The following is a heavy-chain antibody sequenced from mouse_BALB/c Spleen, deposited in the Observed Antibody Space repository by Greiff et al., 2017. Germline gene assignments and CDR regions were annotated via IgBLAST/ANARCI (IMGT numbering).Heavy chain of an antibody. CDR1: GFTFSDYY. J-gene: IGHJ3*01. CDR2: ISDGGSYT. Sequence: EVQRVESGGGLVKPGGSLKLSCAASGFTFSDYYMYWVRQTPEKRLEWVATISDGGSYTYYPDSVKGRFTISRDNAKNNLYLQMSSLKSEDTAMYYCARGGDYYGTSFAYWGQGTLVTVSA. CDR3: ARGGDYYGTSFAY. D-gene: IGHD1-1*01. V-gene: IGHV5-4*02.